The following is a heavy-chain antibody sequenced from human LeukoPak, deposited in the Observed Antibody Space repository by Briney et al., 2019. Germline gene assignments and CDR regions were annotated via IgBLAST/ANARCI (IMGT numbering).Heavy chain of an antibody. CDR1: GGSISSSSYY. CDR2: IYYSGST. J-gene: IGHJ5*02. V-gene: IGHV4-39*07. D-gene: IGHD1-7*01. CDR3: ARGPGITGTMDWFDP. Sequence: SETLSLTCTVSGGSISSSSYYWGWIRQPPGKGLEWIGSIYYSGSTYYNPSLKSRVTISVDTSKNQFSLKLSSVTAADTAVYYCARGPGITGTMDWFDPWGQGTLVTVSS.